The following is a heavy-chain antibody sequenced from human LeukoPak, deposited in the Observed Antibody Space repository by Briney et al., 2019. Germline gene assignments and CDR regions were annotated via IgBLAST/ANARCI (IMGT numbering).Heavy chain of an antibody. D-gene: IGHD4-4*01. Sequence: SETLSLTCAVYGGSFSGYYWSWIRQPPGKGLGWIGEINHSGSTNYNPSLKSRVTISVDTSKNQFSLKLSSVTAADTAVYYCARGRDVYSNYFHLDYWGQGTLVTVSS. V-gene: IGHV4-34*01. CDR2: INHSGST. CDR3: ARGRDVYSNYFHLDY. CDR1: GGSFSGYY. J-gene: IGHJ4*02.